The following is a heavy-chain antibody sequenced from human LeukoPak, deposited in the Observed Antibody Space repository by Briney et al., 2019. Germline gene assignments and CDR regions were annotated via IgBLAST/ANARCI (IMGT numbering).Heavy chain of an antibody. V-gene: IGHV4-59*08. D-gene: IGHD3-9*01. J-gene: IGHJ4*02. CDR3: VRRVRYFGQNDY. Sequence: SETLSLTCTVSGASMSDYYWSWIWQPPRKGLERIGYIYYTGSTNYNPSLKSRVTMSVDTSKNQISLKLSSVTAADSAVYYCVRRVRYFGQNDYWGQGTLVTVSS. CDR2: IYYTGST. CDR1: GASMSDYY.